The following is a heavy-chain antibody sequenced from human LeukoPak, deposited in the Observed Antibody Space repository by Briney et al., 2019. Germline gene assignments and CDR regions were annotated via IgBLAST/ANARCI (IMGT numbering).Heavy chain of an antibody. Sequence: SETLSLTCTVSGGSISSSSYYWSWIRQPPGKGLEWIGYIYYSGSTNYNPSLKSRVTISVDTSKNQFSLKLSSVTAADTAVYYCARDHGNWNGGDWFDPWGQGTLVTVSS. CDR2: IYYSGST. D-gene: IGHD1-1*01. CDR3: ARDHGNWNGGDWFDP. CDR1: GGSISSSSYY. J-gene: IGHJ5*02. V-gene: IGHV4-61*01.